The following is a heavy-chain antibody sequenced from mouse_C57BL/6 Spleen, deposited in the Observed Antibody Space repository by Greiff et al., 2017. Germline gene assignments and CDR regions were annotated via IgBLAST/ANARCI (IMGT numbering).Heavy chain of an antibody. J-gene: IGHJ4*01. CDR3: ARYRQHLYAMDY. CDR1: GFTFTDYY. V-gene: IGHV7-3*01. D-gene: IGHD6-1*01. Sequence: EVMLVESGGGLVQPGGSLSLSCAASGFTFTDYYMSWVRQPPGKALEWLGFIRNKANGYTTEYSASVKGRFTISRDKSQSILYLQMNALRAEDSATYYCARYRQHLYAMDYWGQGTSVTVSS. CDR2: IRNKANGYTT.